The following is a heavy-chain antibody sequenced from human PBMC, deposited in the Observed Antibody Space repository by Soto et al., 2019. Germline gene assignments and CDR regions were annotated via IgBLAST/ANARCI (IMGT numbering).Heavy chain of an antibody. J-gene: IGHJ4*02. CDR3: ARDGYCSGGSCYSVPVFDY. Sequence: QVQLVESGGGVVQXGRSLRLSCAASGFTFSSYGMHWVRQAPGKGLEWVAVIWYDGSNKYYADSVKGRFTISRDNSKNTLYLQMNSLRAEDTAVYYCARDGYCSGGSCYSVPVFDYWGQGTLVTVSS. CDR1: GFTFSSYG. CDR2: IWYDGSNK. V-gene: IGHV3-33*01. D-gene: IGHD2-15*01.